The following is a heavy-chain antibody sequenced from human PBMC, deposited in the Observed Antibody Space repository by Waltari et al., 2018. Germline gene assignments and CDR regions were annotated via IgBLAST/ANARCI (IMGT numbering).Heavy chain of an antibody. CDR3: ASGYYYDSSGPIYY. Sequence: QVQLHESGPGLVKPSQTLSLTCTVSGGSISCGDYYWSWIRQPPGKGLGWIGYIYYSGSTYYKPSHKKRVTISVDTSENQFSLKLSSVTAADTAVCYWASGYYYDSSGPIYYWGQGTLVTVSS. V-gene: IGHV4-30-4*08. CDR1: GGSISCGDYY. CDR2: IYYSGST. D-gene: IGHD3-22*01. J-gene: IGHJ4*02.